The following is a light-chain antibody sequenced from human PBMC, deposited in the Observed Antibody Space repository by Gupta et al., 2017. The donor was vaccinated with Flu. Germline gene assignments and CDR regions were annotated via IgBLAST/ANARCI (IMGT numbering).Light chain of an antibody. CDR1: QSVLYSSNNKNY. Sequence: DIVMTQPPHSLAVSLGERATINCKSSQSVLYSSNNKNYLAWYQQKPGQPPKLLIYWASTRESGVPDRFSGSGSGTDFTLTISSLQAEDVAVYYCQQYYSTPTWTFGQGTKVEIK. J-gene: IGKJ1*01. CDR2: WAS. V-gene: IGKV4-1*01. CDR3: QQYYSTPTWT.